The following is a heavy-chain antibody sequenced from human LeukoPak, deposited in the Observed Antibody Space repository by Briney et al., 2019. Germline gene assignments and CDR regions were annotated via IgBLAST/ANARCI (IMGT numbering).Heavy chain of an antibody. V-gene: IGHV3-23*01. J-gene: IGHJ4*02. D-gene: IGHD3-3*01. CDR3: AKRYYDFPLDY. Sequence: PGGSLRLSCSDSGFTFSSYAMYWVRQAPGKGLEWVSSISANGGETHYADSVKGRFTISRDNSKNALYLQINNPRVEDTAVYYCAKRYYDFPLDYWGQGTLVTVSS. CDR2: ISANGGET. CDR1: GFTFSSYA.